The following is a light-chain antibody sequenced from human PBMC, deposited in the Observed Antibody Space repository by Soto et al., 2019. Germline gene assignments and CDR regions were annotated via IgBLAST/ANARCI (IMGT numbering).Light chain of an antibody. Sequence: DIQMTQSPSSLSASVGDRVTITSRASQTISTYLNWYQQKPGKAPKLLIHAASSLQSGVPSRFSGSGSGSDFTLTISSLQPEDFATYYCQQSYRAPLTFGPGTKVDIK. CDR2: AAS. J-gene: IGKJ3*01. V-gene: IGKV1-39*01. CDR1: QTISTY. CDR3: QQSYRAPLT.